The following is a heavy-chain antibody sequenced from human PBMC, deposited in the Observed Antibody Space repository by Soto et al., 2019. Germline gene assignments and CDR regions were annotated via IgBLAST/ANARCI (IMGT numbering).Heavy chain of an antibody. Sequence: EVQLVESGGGLVQPGGSLRLSCAASGFTFSDHYMDWVRQAPGKGLEWVGRTRNKANSYTTEYAAPVKGRFTISRDDSKNSLYLQMNSLKTEDTAVYYCARGAGNCGLGLDLWGRGTLVTVSS. CDR3: ARGAGNCGLGLDL. V-gene: IGHV3-72*01. CDR2: TRNKANSYTT. J-gene: IGHJ2*01. CDR1: GFTFSDHY. D-gene: IGHD7-27*01.